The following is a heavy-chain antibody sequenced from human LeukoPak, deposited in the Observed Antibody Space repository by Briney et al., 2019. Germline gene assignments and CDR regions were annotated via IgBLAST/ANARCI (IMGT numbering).Heavy chain of an antibody. CDR1: GYSFTSYW. J-gene: IGHJ4*02. D-gene: IGHD3-10*01. CDR3: ARRTSSGSDRTHDY. CDR2: IYPGDSDT. Sequence: GESLTISCKGSGYSFTSYWIGWVRQMPGKGLEWMGIIYPGDSDTRYSPSFQGQVTISADKSTSTAYLQWRSLKASDTAMYYCARRTSSGSDRTHDYWGQGTLVTVSS. V-gene: IGHV5-51*01.